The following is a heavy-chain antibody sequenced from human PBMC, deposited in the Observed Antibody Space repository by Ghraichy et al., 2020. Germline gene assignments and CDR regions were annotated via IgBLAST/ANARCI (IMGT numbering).Heavy chain of an antibody. CDR1: GFTFKNYA. J-gene: IGHJ3*02. CDR2: IGCGGDSS. CDR3: AKDLESYNGVYDPFDI. D-gene: IGHD3-10*01. V-gene: IGHV3-23*01. Sequence: GGSLRLSCTASGFTFKNYAMTWVRQAPGKGPEWVSAIGCGGDSSDYADSVKGRFTISRDDSKNALYLQMTSLRVEDTAVYFFAKDLESYNGVYDPFDIWGPGRAVTVFS.